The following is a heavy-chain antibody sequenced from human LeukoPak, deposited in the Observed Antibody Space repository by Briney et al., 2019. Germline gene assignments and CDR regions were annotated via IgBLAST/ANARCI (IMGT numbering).Heavy chain of an antibody. D-gene: IGHD2-21*02. J-gene: IGHJ2*01. Sequence: ASVKVSCKASGYTFTSYYMHWVRQAPGQGLEWMGIINPSGGSTSYAQKFQGRVTMTRDTSTSTVYMELSSLRSEDTAVYYCARAAAPLPHIVVVTATSWFDLWGRGTLVTVSS. CDR3: ARAAAPLPHIVVVTATSWFDL. CDR2: INPSGGST. V-gene: IGHV1-46*01. CDR1: GYTFTSYY.